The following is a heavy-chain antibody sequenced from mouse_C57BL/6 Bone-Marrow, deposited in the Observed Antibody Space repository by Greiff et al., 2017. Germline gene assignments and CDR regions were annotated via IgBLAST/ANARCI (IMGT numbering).Heavy chain of an antibody. V-gene: IGHV1-69*01. CDR2: IDPTDSDT. CDR3: AREGSSVYWYFDV. J-gene: IGHJ1*03. Sequence: VQLQQPGAELVMPGASVKMSCKASGYTFTSYWMHWVKQRPGQGLEWIGEIDPTDSDTNYNQQFKGKSTLTVDKSSSPAYMQLSSLTSEDSAVYYCAREGSSVYWYFDVWGTGTTVTVSS. CDR1: GYTFTSYW.